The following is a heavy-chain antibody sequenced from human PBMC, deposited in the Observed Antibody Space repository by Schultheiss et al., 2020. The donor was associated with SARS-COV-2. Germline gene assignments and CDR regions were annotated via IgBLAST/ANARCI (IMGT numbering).Heavy chain of an antibody. CDR3: ARDRDCSSTSCFLYFDY. Sequence: ASVKVSCKASGYTFTSYGISWVRQAPGQGLEWMGWINPNSGGTNYAQKLQGRVTMTRDTSTSTVYMELSSLRSEDTAVYYCARDRDCSSTSCFLYFDYWGQGTLVTVSS. J-gene: IGHJ4*02. CDR2: INPNSGGT. V-gene: IGHV1-18*01. D-gene: IGHD2-2*01. CDR1: GYTFTSYG.